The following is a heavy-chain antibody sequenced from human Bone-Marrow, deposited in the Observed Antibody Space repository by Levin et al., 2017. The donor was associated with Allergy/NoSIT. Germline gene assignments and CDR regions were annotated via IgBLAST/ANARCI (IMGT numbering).Heavy chain of an antibody. CDR3: ARKHDLTSTNPRGAGYGVDV. Sequence: PGGSLRLSCAASGFSFRSFAMHWVRQAPGKGLDWVAFISYDGSHRYYADSVKGRFTSSRDNSKQTLFLQMNSLRPEDTAIYYCARKHDLTSTNPRGAGYGVDVWGQGTTVAVSS. CDR2: ISYDGSHR. J-gene: IGHJ6*02. D-gene: IGHD3-10*01. V-gene: IGHV3-30-3*01. CDR1: GFSFRSFA.